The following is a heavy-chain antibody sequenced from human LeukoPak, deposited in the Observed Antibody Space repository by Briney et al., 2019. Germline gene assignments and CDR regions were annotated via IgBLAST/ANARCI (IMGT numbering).Heavy chain of an antibody. CDR2: IYSGDST. J-gene: IGHJ6*02. D-gene: IGHD3-3*01. Sequence: GGSLRLSCAASGFTVNSNYMSWDRQAPGKGLEWVSIIYSGDSTYYADSVKGRFIISRDNSKNTLYLQMNSLRPEDTAMYYCEKFSSNGRYYYHGMDVWGQGTTVTVSS. V-gene: IGHV3-53*01. CDR1: GFTVNSNY. CDR3: EKFSSNGRYYYHGMDV.